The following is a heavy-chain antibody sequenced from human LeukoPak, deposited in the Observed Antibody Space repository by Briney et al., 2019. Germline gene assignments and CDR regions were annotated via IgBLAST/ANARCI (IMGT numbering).Heavy chain of an antibody. V-gene: IGHV3-23*01. D-gene: IGHD2-8*01. CDR2: ISGSGGST. Sequence: GGSLRLSCAASGFTFSSYAMSWVRQAPGEGLEWVSAISGSGGSTYYADSVKGRFTISRDNSKNTLYLQMNSLRAEDTAVYYCAKDRFFNGVCYSLDYWGQGTLVTVSS. CDR1: GFTFSSYA. CDR3: AKDRFFNGVCYSLDY. J-gene: IGHJ4*02.